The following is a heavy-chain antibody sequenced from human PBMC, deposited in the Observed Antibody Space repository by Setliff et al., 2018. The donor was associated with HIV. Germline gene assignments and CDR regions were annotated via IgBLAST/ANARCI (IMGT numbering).Heavy chain of an antibody. CDR3: SREVKLAYCSGGSCPRAYYSGLDV. D-gene: IGHD2-15*01. CDR2: IYTSGSP. J-gene: IGHJ6*02. CDR1: GGSISSGSYY. V-gene: IGHV4-61*09. Sequence: SETLSLTCTVSGGSISSGSYYWSWIRQPAGKGLEWIGHIYTSGSPNYNPSLTSRVTISVDTSKNQFSLNLSSVTAADTAVYYWSREVKLAYCSGGSCPRAYYSGLDVWGQGTTVTVSS.